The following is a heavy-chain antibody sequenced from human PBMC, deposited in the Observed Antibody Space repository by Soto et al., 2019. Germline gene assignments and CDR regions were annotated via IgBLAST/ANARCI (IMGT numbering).Heavy chain of an antibody. J-gene: IGHJ4*02. D-gene: IGHD3-10*01. V-gene: IGHV4-31*03. Sequence: SETLSLTCTVSGASITSGTYHWSWIRQTPGRGLEWIGFISYSGSTSYNPSLQSRATISVDTSKNQFSLTLSSVTAADTAVYYCARGVLYWGQGTLVTVS. CDR3: ARGVLY. CDR2: ISYSGST. CDR1: GASITSGTYH.